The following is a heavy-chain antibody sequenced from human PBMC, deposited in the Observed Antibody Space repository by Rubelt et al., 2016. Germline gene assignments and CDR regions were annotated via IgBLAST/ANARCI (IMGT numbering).Heavy chain of an antibody. CDR3: ARDLSAAVAQ. Sequence: TYAMHWVRQAPGKGLEWVGIISYDGTNKYYADSVKGRFTISRDNSENTLYPQMNSLRPEDTAVYYCARDLSAAVAQWGQGTLVTVSS. J-gene: IGHJ4*02. V-gene: IGHV3-30*04. CDR1: TYA. D-gene: IGHD6-19*01. CDR2: ISYDGTNK.